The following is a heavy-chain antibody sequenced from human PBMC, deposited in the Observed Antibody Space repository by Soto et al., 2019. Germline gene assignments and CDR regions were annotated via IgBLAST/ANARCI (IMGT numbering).Heavy chain of an antibody. V-gene: IGHV1-3*01. Sequence: ASVKVSSKASGYTFTSYAMHWVRQAPGQRLEWMGWINAGNGNTKYSQKFQGRVTITRDTSASTAYMELSSLRSEDTAVYYCARDVVSGSWEQGRFDYWGQGTLVTVSS. CDR2: INAGNGNT. CDR3: ARDVVSGSWEQGRFDY. D-gene: IGHD6-13*01. J-gene: IGHJ4*02. CDR1: GYTFTSYA.